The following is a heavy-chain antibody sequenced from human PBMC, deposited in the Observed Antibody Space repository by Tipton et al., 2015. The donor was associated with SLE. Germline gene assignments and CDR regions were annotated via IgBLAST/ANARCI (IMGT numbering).Heavy chain of an antibody. Sequence: SLRLSCAASGFIFRCHSMHWVRQAPGKGLEWVAVISFDGSNTHYADSVKGRFTISRDNSKNTLYLQMNSLSAEDAAVYYCVGDAADGYNSIWDYWGQGTLVTVSS. CDR1: GFIFRCHS. CDR3: VGDAADGYNSIWDY. V-gene: IGHV3-30*04. CDR2: ISFDGSNT. D-gene: IGHD5-24*01. J-gene: IGHJ4*02.